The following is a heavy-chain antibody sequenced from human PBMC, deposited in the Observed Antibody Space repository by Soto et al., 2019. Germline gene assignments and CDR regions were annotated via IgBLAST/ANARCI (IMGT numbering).Heavy chain of an antibody. Sequence: SETLSLTCAVYGGSFSGYYWSWIRQPPGKGLEWIGEINHSGSTNYNPSLKSRVTISVDTSKNQFSLKLSSVTAADTAVYYCARGHGFRQWLVLYYYYGMDVWGQGITVTVSS. D-gene: IGHD6-19*01. CDR3: ARGHGFRQWLVLYYYYGMDV. V-gene: IGHV4-34*01. J-gene: IGHJ6*02. CDR1: GGSFSGYY. CDR2: INHSGST.